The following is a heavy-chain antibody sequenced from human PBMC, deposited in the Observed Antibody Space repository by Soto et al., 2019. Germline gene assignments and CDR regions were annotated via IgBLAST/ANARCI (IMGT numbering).Heavy chain of an antibody. J-gene: IGHJ3*02. Sequence: GGSLRLSCAVSGFIFDDYAMHWVRQAPGKGLEWVSSFSWNSGTIGYVDSVEGRFTISRDNAKNALYLQMSSLRPEDTAFYYCAKGSYSISSSGAFYIWGQGTMCTVSS. V-gene: IGHV3-9*01. D-gene: IGHD6-6*01. CDR2: FSWNSGTI. CDR1: GFIFDDYA. CDR3: AKGSYSISSSGAFYI.